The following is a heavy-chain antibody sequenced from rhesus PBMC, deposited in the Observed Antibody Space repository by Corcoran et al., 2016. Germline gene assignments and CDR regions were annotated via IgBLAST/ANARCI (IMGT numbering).Heavy chain of an antibody. J-gene: IGHJ4*01. CDR2: IYGSGSST. D-gene: IGHD3-16*01. Sequence: QLQLQESGPGLVKPSETLSVTCAVSGGSISSSYWSWIRQAPGKGLEWIGYIYGSGSSTNYNPSLKSRVTLSVDTSKTQLSLKLSSVTAADTAVYYCASGGYYSGSFDYWGQGVLVTVSS. V-gene: IGHV4-169*02. CDR3: ASGGYYSGSFDY. CDR1: GGSISSSY.